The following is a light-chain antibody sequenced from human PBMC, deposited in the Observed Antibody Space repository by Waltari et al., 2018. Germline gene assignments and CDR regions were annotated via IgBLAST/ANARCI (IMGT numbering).Light chain of an antibody. CDR1: PGISSY. V-gene: IGKV1-9*01. J-gene: IGKJ5*01. CDR2: AAS. Sequence: DIQLTQSPSFLSASVGDRVTITCRASPGISSYLAWYQQKPGKAPKLLIYAASTVQSGGPSRFSGSGSGTEVTLTISSLQPEDFATYYCQHLNSYPITFGQGTRLEIK. CDR3: QHLNSYPIT.